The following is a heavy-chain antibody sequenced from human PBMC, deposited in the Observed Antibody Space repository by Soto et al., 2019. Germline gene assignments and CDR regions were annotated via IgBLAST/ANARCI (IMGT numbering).Heavy chain of an antibody. CDR3: ARDRWDYYDSSGYPDY. Sequence: GGSLRLSCAASGFTFSNYGMHLVRQAPGKGLEWVAVIWYDDSNKFYEDSVKGRFTISRDNSKNTLYLQMNSLRAEDTAVYYCARDRWDYYDSSGYPDYWGQGTLVTVSS. D-gene: IGHD3-22*01. J-gene: IGHJ4*02. V-gene: IGHV3-33*01. CDR1: GFTFSNYG. CDR2: IWYDDSNK.